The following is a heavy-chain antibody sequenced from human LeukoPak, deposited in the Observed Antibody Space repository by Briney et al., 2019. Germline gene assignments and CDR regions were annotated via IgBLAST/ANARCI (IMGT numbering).Heavy chain of an antibody. CDR2: IKLDGSEK. CDR3: ARERGYGSRSYGAFDI. J-gene: IGHJ3*02. D-gene: IGHD3-10*01. Sequence: GGSLRLSCAASGFTFSSYWMSWVRQAPGKGLEWVANIKLDGSEKYYVDSVKGRFTISRDNAKNSLYLQMNSLRAEDTAMYYCARERGYGSRSYGAFDIWGQGTMVTVSS. CDR1: GFTFSSYW. V-gene: IGHV3-7*01.